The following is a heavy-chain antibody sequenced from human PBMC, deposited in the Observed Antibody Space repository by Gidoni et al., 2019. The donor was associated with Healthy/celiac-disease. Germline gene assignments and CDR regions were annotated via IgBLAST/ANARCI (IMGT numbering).Heavy chain of an antibody. J-gene: IGHJ4*02. CDR1: GFTFSSYA. D-gene: IGHD4-17*01. Sequence: EVQLLESGGGLVQPGGSLRLSCAASGFTFSSYAMSWVRQAPGKGLEWVEAISGRGGSTYYADSVKGRFTITRDNSKNTLYLQMNSLRAEDTAVYYCAKGRSTTVVTPFDYWGQGTLVTVSS. CDR2: ISGRGGST. V-gene: IGHV3-23*01. CDR3: AKGRSTTVVTPFDY.